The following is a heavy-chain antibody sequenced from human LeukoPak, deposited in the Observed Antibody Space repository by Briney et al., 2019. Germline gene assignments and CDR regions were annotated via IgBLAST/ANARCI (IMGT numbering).Heavy chain of an antibody. CDR1: GYTFTSYY. CDR2: INPSAGST. J-gene: IGHJ4*02. Sequence: VASVKVSCKSSGYTFTSYYLHWVRQAPGQGLKWMGMINPSAGSTSYAQKFQGRVTMTRDTSTSTVYMELSSLRSEDTAVYYCARKGDIAVAGLVLDHWGQGTLVTVSS. CDR3: ARKGDIAVAGLVLDH. V-gene: IGHV1-46*01. D-gene: IGHD6-19*01.